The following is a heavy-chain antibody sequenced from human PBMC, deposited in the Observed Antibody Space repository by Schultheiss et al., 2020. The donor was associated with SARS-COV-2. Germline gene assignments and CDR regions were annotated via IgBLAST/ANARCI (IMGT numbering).Heavy chain of an antibody. Sequence: GGSLRLSCAASGFTFSSYGMHWVRQAPGKGLEWVAVISYDGSNKYYADSVKGRFTISRDNSKNTLYLQMNSLRAEDTAVYYCAKDYGDYYYYGMDVWGQGTTVTVSS. V-gene: IGHV3-30*18. CDR2: ISYDGSNK. CDR3: AKDYGDYYYYGMDV. CDR1: GFTFSSYG. D-gene: IGHD4-17*01. J-gene: IGHJ6*02.